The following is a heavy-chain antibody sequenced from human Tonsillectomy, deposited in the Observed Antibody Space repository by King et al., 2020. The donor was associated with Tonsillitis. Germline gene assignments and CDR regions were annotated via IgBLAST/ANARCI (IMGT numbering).Heavy chain of an antibody. CDR3: ARDGVGGCSGGSCYSGYYGMDV. CDR2: IYSGGST. Sequence: VQLVESGGGLIQPGGSLRLSCAASGFTVSSNYMSWVRQAPGKGLEWVSVIYSGGSTYYADSVKGRFTISRDNSKDTLYLQMNSLRAEDTAVYYCARDGVGGCSGGSCYSGYYGMDVWGQGTTVTVSS. CDR1: GFTVSSNY. D-gene: IGHD2-15*01. V-gene: IGHV3-53*01. J-gene: IGHJ6*02.